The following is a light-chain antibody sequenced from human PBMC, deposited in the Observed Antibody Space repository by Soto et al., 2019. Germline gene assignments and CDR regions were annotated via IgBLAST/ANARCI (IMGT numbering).Light chain of an antibody. J-gene: IGLJ1*01. CDR3: SSYAGSNNYV. CDR1: SSDVGGYNY. CDR2: EVN. V-gene: IGLV2-8*01. Sequence: QSVLTQPPSASGTPGQSVTISYTGTSSDVGGYNYVSWFQQHPGKAPKLMIYEVNKRPSGVPDRFSGSKSGNTASLTVSGLQADDEADYYCSSYAGSNNYVFGSGTKVTVL.